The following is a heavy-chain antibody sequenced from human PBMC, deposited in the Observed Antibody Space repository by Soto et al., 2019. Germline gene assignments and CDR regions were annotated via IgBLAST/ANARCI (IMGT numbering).Heavy chain of an antibody. CDR1: GFTFDDYA. CDR3: TKGASTSCFSAFDL. V-gene: IGHV3-9*01. D-gene: IGHD2-2*01. Sequence: EVQLVESGGGVVQPGRSLRLSCSASGFTFDDYAMNWVRQAPGKGLEWVSSISWNSGNIVYADSVRGRFTISRDNAKTSLHLQMNSPSAEDTGLYYCTKGASTSCFSAFDLWGQGTMVTVSS. CDR2: ISWNSGNI. J-gene: IGHJ3*01.